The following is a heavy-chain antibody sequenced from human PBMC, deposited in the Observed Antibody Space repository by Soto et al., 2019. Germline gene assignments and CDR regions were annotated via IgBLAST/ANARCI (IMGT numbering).Heavy chain of an antibody. J-gene: IGHJ4*02. V-gene: IGHV3-23*01. CDR3: AKGRASDCPGCTQDY. CDR2: VSGSGDST. Sequence: EVQLLESGGGLAQPGGSLRLSCAASAFTFSSYAMSWVRQAPGKGLEWVSAVSGSGDSTYYADSVKGRFTISRDTSKNTLYLQMNSLRAEDTAVYYCAKGRASDCPGCTQDYWGQGTLVTVSS. D-gene: IGHD2-21*02. CDR1: AFTFSSYA.